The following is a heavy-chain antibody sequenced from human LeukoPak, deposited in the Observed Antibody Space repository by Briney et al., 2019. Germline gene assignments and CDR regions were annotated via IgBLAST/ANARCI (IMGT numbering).Heavy chain of an antibody. Sequence: PSGTLSLTCIVSGVSISSGGFYWSWIRQLPGKGLEWIGYIYYTGTTYYNPSLRTRVIISVDTSKNQFSLKVNSVTASDTAVYYCSTSDDSSGYLTSFDPWGQGTLVTVSS. V-gene: IGHV4-31*03. CDR2: IYYTGTT. CDR1: GVSISSGGFY. J-gene: IGHJ5*02. D-gene: IGHD3-22*01. CDR3: STSDDSSGYLTSFDP.